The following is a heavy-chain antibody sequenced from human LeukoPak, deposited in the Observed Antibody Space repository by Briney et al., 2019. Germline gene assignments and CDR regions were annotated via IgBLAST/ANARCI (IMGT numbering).Heavy chain of an antibody. V-gene: IGHV4-34*01. J-gene: IGHJ4*02. CDR3: GRGRNGSNSGYEPLDY. D-gene: IGHD5-12*01. Sequence: PSETLSLTCAVYGGSFSGYYWSWIRQPPGKGLEWIGEINHSGSTNYNPSLKSRVTISVDTSKNPFSLKLSSVTAADTAVYYCGRGRNGSNSGYEPLDYWGQGTLVTVSS. CDR2: INHSGST. CDR1: GGSFSGYY.